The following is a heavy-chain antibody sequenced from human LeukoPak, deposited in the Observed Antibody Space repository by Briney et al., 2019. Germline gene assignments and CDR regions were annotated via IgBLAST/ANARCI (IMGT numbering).Heavy chain of an antibody. V-gene: IGHV4-39*01. CDR3: ARHAGSYYTYNFDY. CDR2: IYYSGST. CDR1: GGSIRSSSYY. J-gene: IGHJ4*02. Sequence: PSETPSLTCTVSGGSIRSSSYYWGWIRQPPGKGLEWIGSIYYSGSTNYKPSLRSRVTISVDTSKNQFSLKLSSVTAADTAVYYCARHAGSYYTYNFDYWGQGTLVTVSS. D-gene: IGHD3-22*01.